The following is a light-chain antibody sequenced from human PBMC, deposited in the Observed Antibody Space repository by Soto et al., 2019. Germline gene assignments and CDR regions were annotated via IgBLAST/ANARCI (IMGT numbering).Light chain of an antibody. Sequence: EIVLTQSPGTLSLSPGERATLSCRASQSVGTSYLAWYQQKPGQAPRLLIYATSSRATGIPGRFSGSGSGTDFTLTISRLEPEAFAVYYCQQYQTFGPGTKVDI. CDR2: ATS. V-gene: IGKV3-20*01. J-gene: IGKJ3*01. CDR1: QSVGTSY. CDR3: QQYQT.